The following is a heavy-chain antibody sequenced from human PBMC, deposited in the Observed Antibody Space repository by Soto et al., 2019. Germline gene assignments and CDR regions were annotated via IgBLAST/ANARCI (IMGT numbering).Heavy chain of an antibody. CDR1: GYTFTSYG. D-gene: IGHD3-22*01. CDR2: ISAYNGNT. J-gene: IGHJ4*02. V-gene: IGHV1-18*01. CDR3: ARATRLSYYDSSGYYSPFDY. Sequence: QVQLVQSGAEVKKPGASVKVSCKASGYTFTSYGISWVRQAPGQGLEWMGWISAYNGNTNYAQKLQGRVTMTTDTSTSTAYMELRSLRSDDTAVYYCARATRLSYYDSSGYYSPFDYWGQGTLVTVSS.